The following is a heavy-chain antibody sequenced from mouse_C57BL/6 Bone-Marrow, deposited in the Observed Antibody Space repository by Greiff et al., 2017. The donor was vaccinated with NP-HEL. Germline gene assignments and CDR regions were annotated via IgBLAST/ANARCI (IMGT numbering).Heavy chain of an antibody. J-gene: IGHJ4*01. CDR3: ARQLGRGYAMDY. CDR1: GFTFSDYG. D-gene: IGHD4-1*02. Sequence: EVKLMESGGGLVKPGGSLKLSCAASGFTFSDYGMHWVRQAPEKGLEWVAYISSGSSTIYYADTVKGRFTISRDNAKNTLFLQMTSLRSEDTAMYYCARQLGRGYAMDYWGQGTSVTVSS. V-gene: IGHV5-17*01. CDR2: ISSGSSTI.